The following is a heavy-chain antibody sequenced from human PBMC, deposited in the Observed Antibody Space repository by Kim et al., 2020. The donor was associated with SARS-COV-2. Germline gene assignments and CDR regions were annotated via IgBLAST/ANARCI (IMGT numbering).Heavy chain of an antibody. CDR2: IYYSGST. CDR1: GGSISSYY. CDR3: ARVSWNKARRVYYFDY. J-gene: IGHJ4*02. V-gene: IGHV4-59*01. Sequence: SETLSLTCTVSGGSISSYYWSWIRQPPGKGLEWIGYIYYSGSTNYNPSLKSRVTISVYTSKNQFSLKLSSVTAADTAVYYCARVSWNKARRVYYFDYWGQGTLVTVSS. D-gene: IGHD1-1*01.